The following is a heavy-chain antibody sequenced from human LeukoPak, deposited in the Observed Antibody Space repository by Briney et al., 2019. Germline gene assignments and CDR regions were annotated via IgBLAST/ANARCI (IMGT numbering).Heavy chain of an antibody. CDR1: GFTFSNYA. J-gene: IGHJ4*02. V-gene: IGHV3-23*01. Sequence: GGSLRLSCAASGFTFSNYAISWVRQAPGKGLEWVSAISGSGGSTYYADSVKGRFTISRDNSKNTLYLQMNSLRAEDTAVYYCAKVATIFGVVIHFDYWGQGTLVTVSS. CDR3: AKVATIFGVVIHFDY. D-gene: IGHD3-3*01. CDR2: ISGSGGST.